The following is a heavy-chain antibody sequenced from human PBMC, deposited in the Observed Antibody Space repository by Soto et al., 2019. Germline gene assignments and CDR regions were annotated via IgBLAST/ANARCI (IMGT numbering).Heavy chain of an antibody. CDR3: AKEGSRALLRFLEWLLFWNY. Sequence: GGSLRLSCAASGFTFSSYAMSWVRQAPGKGLEWVSAISGSGGSTYYADSVKGRFTISRDNSKNTLYLQMNSLRAEDTAVYYCAKEGSRALLRFLEWLLFWNYWGQGTLVTVSS. CDR1: GFTFSSYA. V-gene: IGHV3-23*01. CDR2: ISGSGGST. J-gene: IGHJ4*02. D-gene: IGHD3-3*01.